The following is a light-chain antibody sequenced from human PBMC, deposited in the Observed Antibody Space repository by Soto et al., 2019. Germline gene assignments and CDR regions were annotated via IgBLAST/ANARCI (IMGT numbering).Light chain of an antibody. J-gene: IGLJ2*01. CDR1: SSDVGSYNL. Sequence: QSALTQPASVSGSPGQSITISCTGTSSDVGSYNLVSWYQQYPGKPPKLLIYEGSKRPSGVSNRFSGSTSGNTASLTVSGLQAEDEADYYSCSYAGSSTFVVFGGGTKLTVL. CDR3: CSYAGSSTFVV. V-gene: IGLV2-23*03. CDR2: EGS.